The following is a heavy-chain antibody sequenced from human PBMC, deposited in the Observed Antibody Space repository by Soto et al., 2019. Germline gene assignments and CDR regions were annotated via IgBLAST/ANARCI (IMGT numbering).Heavy chain of an antibody. J-gene: IGHJ3*02. CDR3: AREGTMIGYAFDI. V-gene: IGHV3-33*01. Sequence: GGSLRLSCAASGFTLSSYGMHWARQAPGKGLEWVAVIWYDGSNKYYADSVKGRFTISRDNSKNTLYLQMNSLRAADTAVYYCAREGTMIGYAFDIWGQGTMVTVSS. CDR2: IWYDGSNK. CDR1: GFTLSSYG. D-gene: IGHD3-22*01.